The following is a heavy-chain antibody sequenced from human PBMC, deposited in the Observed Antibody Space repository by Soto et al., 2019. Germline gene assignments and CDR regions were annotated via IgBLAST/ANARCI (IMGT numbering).Heavy chain of an antibody. CDR3: ARNIGPINWFDP. V-gene: IGHV1-8*02. J-gene: IGHJ5*02. Sequence: GASVKVSCKASGYSFTSYGISWVRQAPGQGLEWMGWMNPNSGNTGYAQKFQGRVTMTRNTSISTAYMELSSLRSEDTAVYYCARNIGPINWFDPWGQGTLVTVSS. CDR1: GYSFTSYG. CDR2: MNPNSGNT.